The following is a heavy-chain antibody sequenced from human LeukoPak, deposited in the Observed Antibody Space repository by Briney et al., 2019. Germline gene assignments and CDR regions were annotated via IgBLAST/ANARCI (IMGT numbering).Heavy chain of an antibody. D-gene: IGHD6-19*01. Sequence: SETLSLTCTVSGGPISNYFWSWIRQPAGKGLEWIGRIYTSGSTDYNPSLKSRVTMSVDTSKNQFSLKLNSVTAADTAVYYCARGPRNSDWYSIDYWGQGTLATVSS. CDR1: GGPISNYF. V-gene: IGHV4-4*07. CDR3: ARGPRNSDWYSIDY. CDR2: IYTSGST. J-gene: IGHJ4*02.